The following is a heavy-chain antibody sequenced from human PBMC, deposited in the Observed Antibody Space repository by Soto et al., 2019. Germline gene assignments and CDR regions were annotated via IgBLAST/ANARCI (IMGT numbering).Heavy chain of an antibody. V-gene: IGHV1-69*04. Sequence: QVQLVQSGAEVKKPGSSVKVSCKASGGTFSSYPISWVRQAPGRGLEWMGRVIPILDIANYAQKFQGRVTITADKSTSTAYMELSSLRSEDTAVYYCAREVLTGFSWGQGTLVTVSS. CDR2: VIPILDIA. J-gene: IGHJ5*02. D-gene: IGHD3-9*01. CDR3: AREVLTGFS. CDR1: GGTFSSYP.